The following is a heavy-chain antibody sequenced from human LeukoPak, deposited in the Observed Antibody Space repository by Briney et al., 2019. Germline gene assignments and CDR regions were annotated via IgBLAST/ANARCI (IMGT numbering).Heavy chain of an antibody. CDR3: VRGGGYYDRSREYSIRPPQY. Sequence: ASVKVSCKASGYTFSDYDLKWVRQATGQGLEWVGWMNPNSGNTGYAQKFKGRVTMTRDTSIATAYMQLSSLRSEDTAVYYCVRGGGYYDRSREYSIRPPQYWGQGTLVTVSS. CDR2: MNPNSGNT. V-gene: IGHV1-8*01. D-gene: IGHD3-10*01. CDR1: GYTFSDYD. J-gene: IGHJ4*02.